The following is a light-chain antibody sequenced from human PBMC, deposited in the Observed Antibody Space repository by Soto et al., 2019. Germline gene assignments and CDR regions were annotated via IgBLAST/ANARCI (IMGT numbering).Light chain of an antibody. CDR3: QQSYSTPRT. CDR1: QSISSY. CDR2: AAS. Sequence: DIQMTQSPSSLSASVGDRVTITCRASQSISSYLNWYQQKPGKAPKLLIYAASSLPSGVPSRFSGSGSGTDFTLTISSLQPEDFATYYCQQSYSTPRTFGQGTKVEIK. J-gene: IGKJ1*01. V-gene: IGKV1-39*01.